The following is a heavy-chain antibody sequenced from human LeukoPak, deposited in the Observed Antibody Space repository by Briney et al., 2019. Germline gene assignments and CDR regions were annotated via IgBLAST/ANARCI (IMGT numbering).Heavy chain of an antibody. V-gene: IGHV3-74*01. Sequence: PGGSLRLSCAASGFTFSSYWMHWVRQAPGEGLVWVSRLYSDGYSLGYADAVKGRFTISRDNAKNTLHLQMNSLRAGDTAVYYCPRGGVAGGMDVWGQGTTVTVSS. D-gene: IGHD6-19*01. CDR3: PRGGVAGGMDV. CDR2: LYSDGYSL. CDR1: GFTFSSYW. J-gene: IGHJ6*01.